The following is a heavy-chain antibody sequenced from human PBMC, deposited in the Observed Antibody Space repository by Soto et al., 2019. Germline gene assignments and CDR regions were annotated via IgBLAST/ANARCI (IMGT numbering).Heavy chain of an antibody. CDR3: ARHKVVAAAGTYFDY. CDR2: IYYSGST. CDR1: GGSISSSSYY. J-gene: IGHJ4*02. V-gene: IGHV4-39*01. D-gene: IGHD6-13*01. Sequence: QLQLQESGPGLVKPSETLSLTCTVSGGSISSSSYYWGWIRQPPGKGLEWIGSIYYSGSTYYNPSLKSRVTISVDTSKNQFSLKLSSVTAADTAVYYCARHKVVAAAGTYFDYWGQGTLVTVSS.